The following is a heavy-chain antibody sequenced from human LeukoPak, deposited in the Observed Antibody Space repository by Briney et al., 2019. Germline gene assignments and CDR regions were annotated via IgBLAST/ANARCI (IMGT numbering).Heavy chain of an antibody. Sequence: GRSLRLSCAASGFTFSSYGMHWVRQAPGKGLEWVAVIWYDGSNKFYADSVKGRFTISRDNSKNTLYLQMNSLRAEDTAVYYCARTGYLYGMDVWGQGTTVTVSS. CDR1: GFTFSSYG. CDR3: ARTGYLYGMDV. V-gene: IGHV3-33*01. D-gene: IGHD3-9*01. J-gene: IGHJ6*02. CDR2: IWYDGSNK.